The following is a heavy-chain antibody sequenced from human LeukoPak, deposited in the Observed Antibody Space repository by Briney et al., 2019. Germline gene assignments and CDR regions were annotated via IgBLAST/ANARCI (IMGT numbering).Heavy chain of an antibody. CDR1: GYSISSGYY. D-gene: IGHD6-13*01. V-gene: IGHV4-59*01. Sequence: SETLSLTCTVSGYSISSGYYWGWIRQPPGKGLEYIGYIYYSGSTNYNPSLKSRLTISVDTSKNQFSLKLSSVTAADTAVYYCAKQLGPGWFDPWGQGNLVTVSS. J-gene: IGHJ5*02. CDR3: AKQLGPGWFDP. CDR2: IYYSGST.